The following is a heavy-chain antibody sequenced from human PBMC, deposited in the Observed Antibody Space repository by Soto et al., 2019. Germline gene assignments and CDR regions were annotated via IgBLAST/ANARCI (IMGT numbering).Heavy chain of an antibody. CDR2: IYHVGNT. CDR1: GGSITNDNYY. J-gene: IGHJ4*02. D-gene: IGHD3-22*01. V-gene: IGHV4-39*02. Sequence: SETLSLTCTVSGGSITNDNYYWAWIRQPPGKGLEWIGSIYHVGNTYYTSSLKSRVTISVDTSKNLFSLSLTSLTATDTALYYCARDSVPGGSGYYSPFDYWGQGTLVTVSS. CDR3: ARDSVPGGSGYYSPFDY.